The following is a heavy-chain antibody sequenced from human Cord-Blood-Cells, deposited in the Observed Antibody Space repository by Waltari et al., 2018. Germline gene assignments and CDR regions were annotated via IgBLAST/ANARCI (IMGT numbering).Heavy chain of an antibody. Sequence: QVQLQESGPGLVKPSGTLSLTCAVSGGYISSSNWWSWVRQPPGKGLEWIGEIYHSGSTNYNPSLKSRVTISVDKSKNQFSLKLSSVTAADTAVYYCARTLSIAVAGRNAPYGMDVWGQGTTVTVSS. V-gene: IGHV4-4*02. D-gene: IGHD6-19*01. CDR1: GGYISSSNW. J-gene: IGHJ6*01. CDR3: ARTLSIAVAGRNAPYGMDV. CDR2: IYHSGST.